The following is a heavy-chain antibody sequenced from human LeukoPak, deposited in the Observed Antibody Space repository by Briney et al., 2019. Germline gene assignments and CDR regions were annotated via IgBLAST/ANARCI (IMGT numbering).Heavy chain of an antibody. Sequence: SQTLSLTCTVSVGSISSGGYYWSWICQHPGKGLECIGYIYYSGSTYYNPSLKSRVTISVDTSKNQFSLKLSSVTAADTAVYYCARAGTAYFFDYWGQGTLVTVSS. CDR2: IYYSGST. CDR3: ARAGTAYFFDY. D-gene: IGHD1-7*01. J-gene: IGHJ4*02. CDR1: VGSISSGGYY. V-gene: IGHV4-31*03.